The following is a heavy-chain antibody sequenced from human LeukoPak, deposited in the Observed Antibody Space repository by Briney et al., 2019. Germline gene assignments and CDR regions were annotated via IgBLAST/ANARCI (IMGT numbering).Heavy chain of an antibody. J-gene: IGHJ4*02. CDR2: ISGSGGST. CDR1: GFTFSSYA. CDR3: AKSYRGYGSGSYVDY. Sequence: GGSLRLSCAASGFTFSSYAMSWVRQAPGKGLEWVSAISGSGGSTYYADSVKGRFTISRDNSKNTLYLQMNSLRAEDTAVYYCAKSYRGYGSGSYVDYRGQGTLVTVSS. V-gene: IGHV3-23*01. D-gene: IGHD3-10*01.